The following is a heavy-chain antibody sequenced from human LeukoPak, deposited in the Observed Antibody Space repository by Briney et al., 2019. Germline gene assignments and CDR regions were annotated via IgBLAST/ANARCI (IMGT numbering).Heavy chain of an antibody. D-gene: IGHD2-2*01. V-gene: IGHV3-7*01. J-gene: IGHJ4*02. CDR1: GFRFSHYW. Sequence: PGGSLRLSCAASGFRFSHYWMTWVRQAPGKGLEWVANIKDDESEKYYVGSVKGRFTISRDNAKNSLFLQMNSLRVEDSAVYYCARDRYASYWGRGTLVSVSS. CDR3: ARDRYASY. CDR2: IKDDESEK.